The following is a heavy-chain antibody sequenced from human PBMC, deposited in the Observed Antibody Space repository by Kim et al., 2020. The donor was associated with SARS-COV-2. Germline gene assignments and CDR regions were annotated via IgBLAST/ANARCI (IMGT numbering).Heavy chain of an antibody. CDR3: AKVPGIAAAVNWFDP. CDR2: ISGSGGST. D-gene: IGHD6-13*01. V-gene: IGHV3-23*01. CDR1: GFTFSSYA. J-gene: IGHJ5*02. Sequence: GGSLRLSCAASGFTFSSYAMSWVRQAPGKGLEWVSAISGSGGSTYYADSVKGRFTISRDNSKNTLYLQMNSLRAEDTAVYYCAKVPGIAAAVNWFDPWGQGTLVTVPS.